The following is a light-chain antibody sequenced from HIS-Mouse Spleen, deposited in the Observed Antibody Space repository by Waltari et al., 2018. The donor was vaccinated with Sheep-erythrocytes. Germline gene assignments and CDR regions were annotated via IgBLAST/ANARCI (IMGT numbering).Light chain of an antibody. CDR1: SRDVGGYNY. V-gene: IGLV2-8*01. J-gene: IGLJ3*02. CDR3: QAWDSSTAWV. Sequence: QSALTQPPSASGSPGQSVTISCPGPSRDVGGYNYVSWYQQHPGKAPKLMIYEVSKRPSGVPDRFSGSKSGNTASLTVSGLQAEDEADYYCQAWDSSTAWVFGGGTKLTVL. CDR2: EVS.